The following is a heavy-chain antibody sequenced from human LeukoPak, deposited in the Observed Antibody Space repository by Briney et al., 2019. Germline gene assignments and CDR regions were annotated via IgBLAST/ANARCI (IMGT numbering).Heavy chain of an antibody. Sequence: PGGSLRLSCAASGFTFSSYSMNWVRQAPGKGLEWVSSISSTSSYIYYADSVKGRFTISRDNSKNPLYLQMNSLRAEDTAVYYCAREGGNMVRGVIHGQYFFDYWGQGTLVTVSS. CDR2: ISSTSSYI. CDR1: GFTFSSYS. V-gene: IGHV3-21*01. D-gene: IGHD3-10*01. J-gene: IGHJ4*02. CDR3: AREGGNMVRGVIHGQYFFDY.